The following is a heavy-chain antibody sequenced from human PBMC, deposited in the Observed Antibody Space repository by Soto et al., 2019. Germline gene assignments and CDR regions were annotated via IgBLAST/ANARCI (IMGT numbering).Heavy chain of an antibody. Sequence: GGSLRLSCAASGFTFSSYAMGWVRQAPGKGLEWVSAISGSGGSTYYADSVKGRFTISRDNSKNTLYLQMNSLRAEDTAVYYCAKDLVAYYDFWSGSAPGPNWFDPWGQGTLVTVSS. V-gene: IGHV3-23*01. CDR1: GFTFSSYA. CDR2: ISGSGGST. CDR3: AKDLVAYYDFWSGSAPGPNWFDP. D-gene: IGHD3-3*01. J-gene: IGHJ5*02.